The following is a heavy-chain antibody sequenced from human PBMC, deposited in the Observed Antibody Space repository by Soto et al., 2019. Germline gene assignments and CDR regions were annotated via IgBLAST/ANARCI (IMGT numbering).Heavy chain of an antibody. CDR3: AKRRLNTITSLSDY. Sequence: GGSLRLSCAASGFTFSALDMHWVRQAPGKGLEWVAVIWYDGSRDYYAESVKGRFFISRDNSDNTLHLQMNSLRDDDTAIYYCAKRRLNTITSLSDYWGQGVQVTVSS. CDR2: IWYDGSRD. J-gene: IGHJ1*01. CDR1: GFTFSALD. V-gene: IGHV3-33*06. D-gene: IGHD2-2*01.